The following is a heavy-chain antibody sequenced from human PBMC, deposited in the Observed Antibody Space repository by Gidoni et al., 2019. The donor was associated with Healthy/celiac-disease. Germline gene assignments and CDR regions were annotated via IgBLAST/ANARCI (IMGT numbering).Heavy chain of an antibody. CDR3: ARLPLTGDWGLFDY. Sequence: QVQLQESGPGLVKPSETLSLTCAVSGYSISSGYDWGWIRQPTGKGREWIGSLDHSGSTYYNPSIKSRVTIAGDTSKKQFSLKLSSVTAADTAVYYCARLPLTGDWGLFDYWGQGTLVTVSS. D-gene: IGHD3-9*01. J-gene: IGHJ4*02. CDR2: LDHSGST. CDR1: GYSISSGYD. V-gene: IGHV4-38-2*01.